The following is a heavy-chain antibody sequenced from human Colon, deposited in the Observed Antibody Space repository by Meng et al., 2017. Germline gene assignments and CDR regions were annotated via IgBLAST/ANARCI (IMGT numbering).Heavy chain of an antibody. CDR1: AASYMNTNYA. Sequence: VQRQGLGPGLVTPSESQSRTCPGSAASYMNTNYAWSWIQQPPGKVLQWSRHASPNHNPSLKSRVTISVDTSKNQFSLTLNSVTAADTAVYYCARDNWGSLDYWGQGTLVTVSS. V-gene: IGHV4-61*01. CDR2: ASP. D-gene: IGHD7-27*01. CDR3: ARDNWGSLDY. J-gene: IGHJ4*02.